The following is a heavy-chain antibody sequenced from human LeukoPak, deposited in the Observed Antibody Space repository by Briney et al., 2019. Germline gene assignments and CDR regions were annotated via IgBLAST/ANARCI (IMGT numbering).Heavy chain of an antibody. J-gene: IGHJ4*02. D-gene: IGHD5-18*01. CDR3: ARLARGNRYGPYDY. Sequence: PSETLSLTCAVSGGSISSGGYSWSWIRQPPGEGLEWIGYIYDSGSTDYNPSLRSRVTVSVDTSKNQFSLKLSSVTAADTAVYYCARLARGNRYGPYDYWGQGTLVTVSS. CDR1: GGSISSGGYS. CDR2: IYDSGST. V-gene: IGHV4-61*08.